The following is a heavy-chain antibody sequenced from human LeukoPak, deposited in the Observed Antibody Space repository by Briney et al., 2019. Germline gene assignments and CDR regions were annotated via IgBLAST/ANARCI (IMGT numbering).Heavy chain of an antibody. V-gene: IGHV3-23*01. CDR3: AKDFWSGYYPNY. J-gene: IGHJ4*02. Sequence: GGSLRLSCAASGFTFSSYAMSWVRQAPGKGLEWVSGSGSGGSTYYADSVKGRFTISRENSKNTLYLQMNSLRAEDTAVYYCAKDFWSGYYPNYWGQGTLVTVSS. CDR2: SGSGGST. CDR1: GFTFSSYA. D-gene: IGHD3-3*01.